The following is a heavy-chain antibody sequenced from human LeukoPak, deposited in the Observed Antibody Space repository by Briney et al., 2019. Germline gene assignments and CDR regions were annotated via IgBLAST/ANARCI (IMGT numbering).Heavy chain of an antibody. CDR2: IKQDGSET. V-gene: IGHV3-7*01. CDR3: ARDFVSGARDAFDI. Sequence: GGSLRLSCAASGFTISNYWMNWVRQAPGKGLEWVANIKQDGSETHYVDSVKGRFTISRDNAKNSLYLQMISLRAEDTAVYYCARDFVSGARDAFDIWGQGTMVTVSS. CDR1: GFTISNYW. D-gene: IGHD2-15*01. J-gene: IGHJ3*02.